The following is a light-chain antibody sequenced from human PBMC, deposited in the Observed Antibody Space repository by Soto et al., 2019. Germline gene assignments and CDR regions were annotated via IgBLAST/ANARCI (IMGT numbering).Light chain of an antibody. V-gene: IGKV3-11*01. J-gene: IGKJ2*02. CDR1: QSIDRY. CDR3: QQRSNWPRT. Sequence: EIVLTQSPATLSLSPGERATLSCRASQSIDRYLAWYQQKPGQAPRLLIYDASNRAAGIPARFSGSGSGTDFTLTISSLEPEDFAFYYCQQRSNWPRTFGQGTKLEI. CDR2: DAS.